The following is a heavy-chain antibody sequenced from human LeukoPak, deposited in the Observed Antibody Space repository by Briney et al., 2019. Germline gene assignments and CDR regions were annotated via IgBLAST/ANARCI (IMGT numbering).Heavy chain of an antibody. V-gene: IGHV3-7*01. CDR2: IKQDGSEK. CDR1: GFTFSSYW. D-gene: IGHD2-2*01. CDR3: AVVPAAILDYFDY. J-gene: IGHJ4*02. Sequence: GGSLRLSCAASGFTFSSYWMSWVRQAPGKGLEWVANIKQDGSEKYYVDSVKGRFTISRDNAKNSLYLQMNSLRAEDTAVYYCAVVPAAILDYFDYWGQGTLVTVSS.